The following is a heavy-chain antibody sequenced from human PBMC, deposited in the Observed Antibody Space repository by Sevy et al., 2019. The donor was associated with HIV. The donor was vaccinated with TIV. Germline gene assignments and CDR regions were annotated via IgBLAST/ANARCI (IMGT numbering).Heavy chain of an antibody. Sequence: GGSLRLSCAASGFTFSSYAIHWVRQAPGKGLEWVAVIWYDGTNEYYADSVKGRFTISRDNSKNTQYLQMNSLRAEDTAVYYCAREGLLEWLFSFDYWGPGTLVTVSS. CDR1: GFTFSSYA. D-gene: IGHD3-3*01. CDR2: IWYDGTNE. J-gene: IGHJ4*02. V-gene: IGHV3-33*01. CDR3: AREGLLEWLFSFDY.